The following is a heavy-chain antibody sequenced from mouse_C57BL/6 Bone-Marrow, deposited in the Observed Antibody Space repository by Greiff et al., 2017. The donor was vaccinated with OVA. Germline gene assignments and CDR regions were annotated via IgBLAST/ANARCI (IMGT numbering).Heavy chain of an antibody. CDR2: SRNKANDYTT. CDR1: GFTFSDFY. CDR3: ARDNWDWYFDV. V-gene: IGHV7-1*01. J-gene: IGHJ1*03. D-gene: IGHD4-1*01. Sequence: EVKLVESGGGLVQSGRSLRLSCATSGFTFSDFYMEWVRQAPGTGLEWIAASRNKANDYTTEYSASVKGRFIVSRDTSQSILYLQMNALRAEDTAIDYCARDNWDWYFDVWGTGTTVTVSS.